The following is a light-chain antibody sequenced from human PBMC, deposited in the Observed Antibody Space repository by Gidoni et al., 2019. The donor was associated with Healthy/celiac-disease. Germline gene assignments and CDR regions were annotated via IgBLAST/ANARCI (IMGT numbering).Light chain of an antibody. Sequence: ETVLTQSPATLSLSPGERDTLPCRASQSVSSHLAWYQQKPGQAPRLLIDAASNRATGIPARFSGSGSGTDFTLTSSSLEPEDFAVYYCQQRSIAWTFGQXTKVEIK. CDR1: QSVSSH. V-gene: IGKV3-11*01. CDR2: AAS. CDR3: QQRSIAWT. J-gene: IGKJ1*01.